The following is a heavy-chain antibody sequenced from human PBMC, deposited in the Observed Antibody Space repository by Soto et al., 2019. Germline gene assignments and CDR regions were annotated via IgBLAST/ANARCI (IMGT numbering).Heavy chain of an antibody. J-gene: IGHJ6*02. Sequence: SETLSLTCAVYGGSFSGSYWSWIRQPPGKGLEWIGEINHSGSTNYNPSLKSRVTMSVDTANNQFSLKLSSVTPADTAVYYCGSSKQKWLVLIDDYYYGMEVWGQGTTVTV. V-gene: IGHV4-34*01. CDR1: GGSFSGSY. D-gene: IGHD6-19*01. CDR2: INHSGST. CDR3: GSSKQKWLVLIDDYYYGMEV.